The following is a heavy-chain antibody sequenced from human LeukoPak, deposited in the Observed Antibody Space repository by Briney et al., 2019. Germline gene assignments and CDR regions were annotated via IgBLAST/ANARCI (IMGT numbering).Heavy chain of an antibody. CDR1: GFTVSSNY. J-gene: IGHJ4*02. Sequence: GRSLRLSCKVSGFTVSSNYMGSVRQAPGKGLEWVSIIHSVGETFYADSVKGRFTISRDNSNNMVYLQMNSLTVEDTAVYYCARQGTGLDYWGQGTLVIVSS. V-gene: IGHV3-53*01. CDR2: IHSVGET. D-gene: IGHD1-1*01. CDR3: ARQGTGLDY.